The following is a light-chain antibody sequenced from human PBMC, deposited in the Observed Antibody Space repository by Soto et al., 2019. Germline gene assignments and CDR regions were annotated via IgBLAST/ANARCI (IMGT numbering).Light chain of an antibody. J-gene: IGLJ2*01. Sequence: QSALTQPPSASGSPGQSVTISCTGTSSDVGGYNYVSWYQQHPGKAPKLMIYEVSKRPSGVPDRFSGSKSGNTASLTVSGLQAEDEADYYCSSYAGSNIYVVVGGGTKLTVL. CDR2: EVS. CDR1: SSDVGGYNY. CDR3: SSYAGSNIYVV. V-gene: IGLV2-8*01.